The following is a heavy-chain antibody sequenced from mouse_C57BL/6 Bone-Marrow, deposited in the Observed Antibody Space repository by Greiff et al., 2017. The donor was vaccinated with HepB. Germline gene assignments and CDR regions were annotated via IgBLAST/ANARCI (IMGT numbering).Heavy chain of an antibody. Sequence: QVQLKESGPELVKPGASVKISCKASGYAFSSSWMNWVKQRPGKGLEWIGRIYPGDGDTNYNGKFKGKATLTADKSSSTAYMQLSSLTSEDSAVYCCAREEDGYSDWYFDVWGTGTTVTVSS. D-gene: IGHD2-3*01. CDR3: AREEDGYSDWYFDV. CDR2: IYPGDGDT. J-gene: IGHJ1*03. CDR1: GYAFSSSW. V-gene: IGHV1-82*01.